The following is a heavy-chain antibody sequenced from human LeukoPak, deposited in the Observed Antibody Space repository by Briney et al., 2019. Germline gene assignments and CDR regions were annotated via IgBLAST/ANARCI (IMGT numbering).Heavy chain of an antibody. V-gene: IGHV1-46*01. CDR3: ARDPAIVATARAFDI. CDR1: GYTFTGYY. CDR2: INPSGGST. D-gene: IGHD5-12*01. J-gene: IGHJ3*02. Sequence: GASVKVSCKASGYTFTGYYMHWVRQAPGQGLEWMGIINPSGGSTSYAQKFQGRVTMTRDTSTSTVYMELSSLRSEDTAVYYCARDPAIVATARAFDIWGQGTMVTVSS.